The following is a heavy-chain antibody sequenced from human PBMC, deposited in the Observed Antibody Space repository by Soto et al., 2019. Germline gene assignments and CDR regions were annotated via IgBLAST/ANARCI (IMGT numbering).Heavy chain of an antibody. CDR2: INPNSGGT. D-gene: IGHD1-26*01. CDR3: ARGVRGSYSESYYYGMDV. Sequence: ASVKVSCKASGYTFTGYYMHWVRQAPGQGLEWMGWINPNSGGTNYAQKFQGWVTMTRDTSISTAYMELSRLRSDDTAVYYCARGVRGSYSESYYYGMDVWGQGTTVTVSS. V-gene: IGHV1-2*04. J-gene: IGHJ6*02. CDR1: GYTFTGYY.